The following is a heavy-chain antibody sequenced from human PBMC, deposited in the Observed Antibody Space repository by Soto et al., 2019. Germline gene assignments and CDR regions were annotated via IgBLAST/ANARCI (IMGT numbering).Heavy chain of an antibody. J-gene: IGHJ4*02. Sequence: GGSLRLSCAVSGFTFSSYDMSWVRQAPGKGLEWVSSISRSGGSAYYADSVKGRFTMSRDNSKNTLYLQMSSLRAEDTATYYCVSHYIAILDYWGQGALVTVSS. D-gene: IGHD2-21*01. CDR3: VSHYIAILDY. V-gene: IGHV3-23*01. CDR1: GFTFSSYD. CDR2: ISRSGGSA.